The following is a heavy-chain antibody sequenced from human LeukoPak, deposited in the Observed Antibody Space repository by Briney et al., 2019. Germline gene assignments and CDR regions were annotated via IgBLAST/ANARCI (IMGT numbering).Heavy chain of an antibody. J-gene: IGHJ5*02. Sequence: SETLSLTCTVSGSSVSSYYWSWIRQTAGKGLEWIGRIYTSGSTNYNPSLKSRVTMSVDTSKNQFSLKLSSVTAADTAVYYCARSYIAVAVCWFDPWGQGTLVTVSS. V-gene: IGHV4-4*07. CDR1: GSSVSSYY. D-gene: IGHD6-19*01. CDR3: ARSYIAVAVCWFDP. CDR2: IYTSGST.